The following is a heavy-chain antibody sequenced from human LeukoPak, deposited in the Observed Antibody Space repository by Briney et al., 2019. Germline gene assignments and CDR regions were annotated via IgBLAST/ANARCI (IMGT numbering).Heavy chain of an antibody. CDR1: GYTFISYG. CDR3: ARVDHSRTWYHVDY. Sequence: GASVKVSCKASGYTFISYGISWVRQAPGQGLEWMGWISGYNGNTNYAQNLQGRVTMTTDTSTGTAYTELRSLRSDDTAVYYCARVDHSRTWYHVDYWGQGSLVTVSS. CDR2: ISGYNGNT. J-gene: IGHJ4*02. V-gene: IGHV1-18*01. D-gene: IGHD6-13*01.